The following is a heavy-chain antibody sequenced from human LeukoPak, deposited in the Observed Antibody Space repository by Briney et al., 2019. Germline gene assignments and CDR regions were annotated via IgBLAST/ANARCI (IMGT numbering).Heavy chain of an antibody. V-gene: IGHV3-66*01. CDR2: IYSGGST. CDR3: ARDRHYGYTLDY. CDR1: GFTVSSNY. Sequence: PGGSLRLSCAASGFTVSSNYMSWVRQVPGKGLEWVSVIYSGGSTYYADSVKGRFTISRDNSKNTLYLQMNSLRAEDTAVYYCARDRHYGYTLDYWGQGTLVTVSS. J-gene: IGHJ4*02. D-gene: IGHD5-18*01.